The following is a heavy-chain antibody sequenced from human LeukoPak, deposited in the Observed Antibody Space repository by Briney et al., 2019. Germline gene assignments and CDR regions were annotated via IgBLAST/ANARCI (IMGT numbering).Heavy chain of an antibody. V-gene: IGHV3-23*01. CDR1: GFTFSSYA. J-gene: IGHJ4*02. D-gene: IGHD3-3*01. CDR2: ISGSSGST. Sequence: GGSLRLSCAASGFTFSSYAMSWVRQAPGKGLEWVSAISGSSGSTYYADSVKGRFTISRDNSKNTLYLQMNSLRAEDTAVYYCAKEGRYYDFWSGYYHFDYWGQGTLVTVSS. CDR3: AKEGRYYDFWSGYYHFDY.